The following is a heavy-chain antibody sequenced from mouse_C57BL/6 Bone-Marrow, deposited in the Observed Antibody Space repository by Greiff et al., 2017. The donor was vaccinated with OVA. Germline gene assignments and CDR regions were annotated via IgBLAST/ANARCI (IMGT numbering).Heavy chain of an antibody. J-gene: IGHJ1*03. CDR1: GFNIKDDY. V-gene: IGHV14-4*01. D-gene: IGHD1-1*01. CDR2: IDPENGDT. Sequence: EVKLVESGAELVRPGASVKLSCTASGFNIKDDYMHWVKQRPEQGLEWIGWIDPENGDTEYASKFQGKATITADTSSNTAYLQLSSLTSEDTAVYYCTTSTPYYYGSSYWYFDVWGTGTTVTVSS. CDR3: TTSTPYYYGSSYWYFDV.